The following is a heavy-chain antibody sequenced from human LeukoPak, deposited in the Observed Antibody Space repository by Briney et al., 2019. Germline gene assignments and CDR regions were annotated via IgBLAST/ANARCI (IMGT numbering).Heavy chain of an antibody. J-gene: IGHJ3*02. CDR2: ISSSSSYI. V-gene: IGHV3-21*01. Sequence: GGSLRLSCAASGFTFSSYSMNWVRQAPGKGLEWVSSISSSSSYIYYADSVKGRFTISRDNAKNSLYLQMNSLRAEDTAVYYCARDRMSTMVRGATDAFDIWGQGTMVTVSS. CDR1: GFTFSSYS. D-gene: IGHD3-10*01. CDR3: ARDRMSTMVRGATDAFDI.